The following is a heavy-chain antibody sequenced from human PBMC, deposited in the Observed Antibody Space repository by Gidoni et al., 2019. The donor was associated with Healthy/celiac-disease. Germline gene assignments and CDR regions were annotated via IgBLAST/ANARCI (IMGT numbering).Heavy chain of an antibody. CDR3: ARDPCSSTSCYAGLYGWFDP. Sequence: QVQLVQSGAEVKKPGASVKVSCKASGYTFTSYGISWVRQAPGQGLEWMGWISAYNGNTNYAQKLQGRVTMTTDTSTSTAYMELRSLRSDDTAVYYCARDPCSSTSCYAGLYGWFDPWGQGTLVTVSS. V-gene: IGHV1-18*01. CDR2: ISAYNGNT. CDR1: GYTFTSYG. J-gene: IGHJ5*02. D-gene: IGHD2-2*01.